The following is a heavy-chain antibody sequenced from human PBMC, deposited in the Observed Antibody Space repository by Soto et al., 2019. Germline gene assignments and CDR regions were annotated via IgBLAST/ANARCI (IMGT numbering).Heavy chain of an antibody. CDR1: SGSISSSNW. V-gene: IGHV4-4*02. CDR2: IYHSGRT. CDR3: ARGQYSSGWYSSFDY. D-gene: IGHD6-19*01. J-gene: IGHJ4*02. Sequence: SETLSLTCAVSSGSISSSNWWSWVRQPPGKGLEWIGEIYHSGRTNYNPSLKSRVTISVDKSKNQFSLKLSSVTAADTAVYYCARGQYSSGWYSSFDYWGQGTLVTVSS.